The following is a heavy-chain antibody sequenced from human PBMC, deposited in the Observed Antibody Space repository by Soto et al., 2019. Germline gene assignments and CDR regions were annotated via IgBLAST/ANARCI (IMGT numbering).Heavy chain of an antibody. CDR2: IFYLGSS. J-gene: IGHJ5*02. Sequence: SDTLSLTCTVSGDSIISSDFYCGWVRQPPGKGLEWIGSIFYLGSSYYNPSLKSRVTMSVDTSKNQFSLRLRSVTAADTALYFCARHSLALRKNNWFDPWGQGIMVTVSS. CDR1: GDSIISSDFY. D-gene: IGHD3-3*02. CDR3: ARHSLALRKNNWFDP. V-gene: IGHV4-39*01.